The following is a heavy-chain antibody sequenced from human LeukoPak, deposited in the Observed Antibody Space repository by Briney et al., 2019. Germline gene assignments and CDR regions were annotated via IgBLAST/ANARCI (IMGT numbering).Heavy chain of an antibody. CDR3: ARGVTGIYYYYYMDT. CDR2: INPNSGGT. J-gene: IGHJ6*03. V-gene: IGHV1-2*02. D-gene: IGHD3-10*01. Sequence: SVKVSCKASGYTFTRYYMHWGRQAPGQGLGWMGWINPNSGGTNYAQKFQGRVTMTRDTSISTAYMELSRLSSDDTAVYYCARGVTGIYYYYYMDTWGKGTTVTVSS. CDR1: GYTFTRYY.